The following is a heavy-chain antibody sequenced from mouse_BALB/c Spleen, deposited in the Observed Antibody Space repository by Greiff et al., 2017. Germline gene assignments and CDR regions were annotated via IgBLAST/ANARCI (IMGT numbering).Heavy chain of an antibody. Sequence: EVQLVESGGGLVQPGGSLKLSCAASGFTFSSYTMSWVRQTPEKRLEWVAYISNGGGSTYYPDTVKGRFTISRDNAKNTLYLQMSSLKSEDTAMYYCASYGNYVGFAYWGQGTLVTVSA. CDR2: ISNGGGST. D-gene: IGHD2-1*01. CDR1: GFTFSSYT. J-gene: IGHJ3*01. V-gene: IGHV5-12-2*01. CDR3: ASYGNYVGFAY.